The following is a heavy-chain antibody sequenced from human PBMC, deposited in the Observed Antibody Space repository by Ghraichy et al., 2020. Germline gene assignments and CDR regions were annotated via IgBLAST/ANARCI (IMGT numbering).Heavy chain of an antibody. CDR2: ISSSSSYI. CDR3: ARDKGDFWSGYYTFPYFDY. Sequence: GESLNISCAASGFTFSSYSMNWVRQAPGKGLEWVSSISSSSSYIYYADSVKGRFTISRDNAKNSLYLQMNSLRAEDTAVYYCARDKGDFWSGYYTFPYFDYWGQGTLVTVSS. V-gene: IGHV3-21*01. J-gene: IGHJ4*02. CDR1: GFTFSSYS. D-gene: IGHD3-3*01.